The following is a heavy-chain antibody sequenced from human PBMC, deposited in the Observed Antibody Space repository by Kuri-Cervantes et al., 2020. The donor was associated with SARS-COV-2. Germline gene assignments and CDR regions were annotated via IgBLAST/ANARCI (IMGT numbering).Heavy chain of an antibody. J-gene: IGHJ6*02. Sequence: SETLFLTCTVSGGSISSYYWSWIRQPPGKGLERIGYIYYSGSTNYNPSLKSRVTISVDTSKNQFSLKLSSVTAADTAVYYCATSYGGSGSYYYGMDVWGQGTTVTVSS. V-gene: IGHV4-59*01. D-gene: IGHD3-10*01. CDR1: GGSISSYY. CDR3: ATSYGGSGSYYYGMDV. CDR2: IYYSGST.